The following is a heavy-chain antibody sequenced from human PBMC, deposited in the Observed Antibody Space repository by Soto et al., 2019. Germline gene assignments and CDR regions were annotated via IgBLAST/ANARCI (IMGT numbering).Heavy chain of an antibody. Sequence: SETLSLTCAVYGGSFIGHSWTWIRQSPGKGLEWIGDINHSGRVNYSPSLKSRVTISLDTSKNQFSLTLSAVTAADTAMYYCSTRAYDTNGYYRFDPWGQGTLVTVSS. J-gene: IGHJ5*01. V-gene: IGHV4-34*01. CDR2: INHSGRV. D-gene: IGHD3-22*01. CDR3: STRAYDTNGYYRFDP. CDR1: GGSFIGHS.